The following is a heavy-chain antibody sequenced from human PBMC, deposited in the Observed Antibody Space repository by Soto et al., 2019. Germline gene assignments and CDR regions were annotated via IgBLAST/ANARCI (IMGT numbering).Heavy chain of an antibody. J-gene: IGHJ3*02. CDR3: ARDASDYVWGRYRKTNDDAFDI. Sequence: EVQLVESGGGLVQPGGSLRLSCAASGFTFSSYSMNWVRQAPGKGLERVSYISSSSRTRYYADSVKGRFTVSRDKAKQSLYLEMNSLRDEATAVYYCARDASDYVWGRYRKTNDDAFDIWGQGTMVTVSS. V-gene: IGHV3-48*02. CDR2: ISSSSRTR. CDR1: GFTFSSYS. D-gene: IGHD3-16*02.